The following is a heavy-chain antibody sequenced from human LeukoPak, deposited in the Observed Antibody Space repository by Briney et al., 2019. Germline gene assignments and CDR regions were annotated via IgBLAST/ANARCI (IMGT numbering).Heavy chain of an antibody. CDR1: GFTFSSYG. CDR3: ARDGGSSTSWYSY. D-gene: IGHD2-2*01. CDR2: IWYDGSNK. J-gene: IGHJ4*02. V-gene: IGHV3-33*01. Sequence: GGSLRLSCAASGFTFSSYGMHWVRQAPGKGLEWVAVIWYDGSNKYYADSVKGRFTISRDNSKNTLYLQMNSLRAEDTAVYYCARDGGSSTSWYSYWGQGTLVTVSS.